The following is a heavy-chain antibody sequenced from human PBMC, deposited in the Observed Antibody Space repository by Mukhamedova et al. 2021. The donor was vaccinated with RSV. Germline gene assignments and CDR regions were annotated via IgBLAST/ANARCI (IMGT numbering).Heavy chain of an antibody. CDR2: ISSSSSYI. J-gene: IGHJ4*02. CDR3: ASNWNWDY. Sequence: VRQAPGKGLEWVSSISSSSSYIYYADSVKGRFTIPRDNAKNSLYLQMNSLRAEDTAVYYCASNWNWDYWGQGTLVTVSS. D-gene: IGHD1-7*01. V-gene: IGHV3-21*01.